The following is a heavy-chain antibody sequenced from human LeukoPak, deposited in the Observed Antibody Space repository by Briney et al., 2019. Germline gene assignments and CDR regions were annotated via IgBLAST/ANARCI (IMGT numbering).Heavy chain of an antibody. J-gene: IGHJ5*02. CDR3: ARDRWSRVVAEWFDP. V-gene: IGHV4-59*12. CDR1: GGSISSYY. D-gene: IGHD2-15*01. CDR2: IYYSGSP. Sequence: PSGTLSLTCRVSGGSISSYYWSWIRQPPGKGLEWIGYIYYSGSPNYNPSLKSRVTISVDSSKNQFSLRLTSVTAADTAVYFCARDRWSRVVAEWFDPWGQGTLVTVSS.